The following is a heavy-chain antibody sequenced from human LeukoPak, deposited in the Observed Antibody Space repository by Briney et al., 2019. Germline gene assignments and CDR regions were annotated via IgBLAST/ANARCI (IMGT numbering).Heavy chain of an antibody. Sequence: GGSLRLSCAASGFTFSSYAMSWVRQAPGKGLEWVSAISGSGGSTYYADSVKGRFTISRDNSKNTLYLQMNSLRAEDTAVYYCARDRVDCSSTSCYRGMIDYWGQGTLVTVSS. CDR1: GFTFSSYA. J-gene: IGHJ4*02. V-gene: IGHV3-23*01. CDR2: ISGSGGST. CDR3: ARDRVDCSSTSCYRGMIDY. D-gene: IGHD2-2*01.